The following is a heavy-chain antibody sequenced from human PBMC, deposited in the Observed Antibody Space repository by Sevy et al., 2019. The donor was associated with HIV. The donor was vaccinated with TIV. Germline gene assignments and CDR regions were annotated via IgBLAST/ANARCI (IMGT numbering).Heavy chain of an antibody. J-gene: IGHJ4*02. V-gene: IGHV3-21*06. Sequence: GGSLRLSCAASGLTFTDYSMTWVRQAPGKGLEWVSSISSSGNYIYYADSVKGRFSISRDNAKNSLFLQMNSLRAEDTAVYYCARSWELLEFFDFWGQGTLVTVSS. CDR2: ISSSGNYI. D-gene: IGHD1-26*01. CDR3: ARSWELLEFFDF. CDR1: GLTFTDYS.